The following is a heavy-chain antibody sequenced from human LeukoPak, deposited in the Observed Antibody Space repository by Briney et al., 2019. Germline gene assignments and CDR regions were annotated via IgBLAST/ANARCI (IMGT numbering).Heavy chain of an antibody. CDR2: INPNSGGT. CDR3: ARALKLLYWFDP. D-gene: IGHD3-10*01. Sequence: SVKVSCKASGYTFTGYYMHWVRQAPGQGLEWMGWINPNSGGTNYAQKFQGRVTMTRDTSISTAYMELSRLRSDDTAVYYCARALKLLYWFDPWGQGTLVTVSS. CDR1: GYTFTGYY. J-gene: IGHJ5*02. V-gene: IGHV1-2*02.